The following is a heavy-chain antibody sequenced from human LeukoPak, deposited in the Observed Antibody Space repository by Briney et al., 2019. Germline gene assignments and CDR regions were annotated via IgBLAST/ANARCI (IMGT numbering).Heavy chain of an antibody. J-gene: IGHJ4*02. CDR3: ARDLGYYDSSGYSDY. Sequence: SETLSLTCAVYGGSFSGYYWSWIRQPPGKGLEWIGEINHSGSTNYNPSLKSRVTISVDTPKNQFSLKMSSVTAADTAVYYCARDLGYYDSSGYSDYWGQGTLVTVSS. V-gene: IGHV4-34*01. CDR2: INHSGST. D-gene: IGHD3-22*01. CDR1: GGSFSGYY.